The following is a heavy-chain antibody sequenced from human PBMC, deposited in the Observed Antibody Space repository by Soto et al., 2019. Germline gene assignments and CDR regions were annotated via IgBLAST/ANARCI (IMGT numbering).Heavy chain of an antibody. Sequence: QVQLQESGPGLVKPSGTLSLTCTVSGVSINNGNDYWAWMRQHPGKGLEWIGHVHYSGSIHYNPSLQSRVTTSEDTSKNQVSLELSSATVEDTAVYYCVRGTDLYKCGFWGQGTLVTVSS. CDR2: VHYSGSI. D-gene: IGHD6-25*01. CDR3: VRGTDLYKCGF. CDR1: GVSINNGNDY. V-gene: IGHV4-31*03. J-gene: IGHJ4*02.